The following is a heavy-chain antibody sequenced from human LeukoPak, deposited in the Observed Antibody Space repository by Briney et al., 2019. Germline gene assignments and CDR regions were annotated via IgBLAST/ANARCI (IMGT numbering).Heavy chain of an antibody. V-gene: IGHV3-64D*06. CDR1: GFTFSSYA. D-gene: IGHD3-9*01. J-gene: IGHJ4*02. CDR3: VGPGLRYFDWLSPFDY. Sequence: GGSLRLSCSVSGFTFSSYAMHWVRQAPGKGLEYVSAISSNGGSTYYADSVKGRFTISRDNSKNTLYLQMSSLRAEDTAVYYCVGPGLRYFDWLSPFDYWGQGTLVTVSS. CDR2: ISSNGGST.